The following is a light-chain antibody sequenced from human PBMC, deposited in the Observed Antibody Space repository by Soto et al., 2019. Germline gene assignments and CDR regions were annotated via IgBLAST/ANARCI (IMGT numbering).Light chain of an antibody. V-gene: IGKV3-11*01. J-gene: IGKJ1*01. CDR1: QYINTR. Sequence: SILTQSPDTLSCFRGDRGTLSGRASQYINTRLAWYQHRPGQAPRLLIYQTSIRAAGIPARFSASGSGTDFTLTISDVQPEDFALYYCHQRQSWPRTFGQGTKVDIK. CDR3: HQRQSWPRT. CDR2: QTS.